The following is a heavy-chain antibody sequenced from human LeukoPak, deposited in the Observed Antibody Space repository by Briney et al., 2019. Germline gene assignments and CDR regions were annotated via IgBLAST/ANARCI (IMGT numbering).Heavy chain of an antibody. CDR2: ISTSSSYI. V-gene: IGHV3-21*01. Sequence: GGSLRLSCAASGFTFSSYSMNWVRQAPGKGLEWVSFISTSSSYIYYADSVKGRFTVSRDNAKNSLYLQMNSLRAEDTAVYYCARDGPNYYDSSGPDDYWGQGTLVTVSS. D-gene: IGHD3-22*01. CDR3: ARDGPNYYDSSGPDDY. CDR1: GFTFSSYS. J-gene: IGHJ4*02.